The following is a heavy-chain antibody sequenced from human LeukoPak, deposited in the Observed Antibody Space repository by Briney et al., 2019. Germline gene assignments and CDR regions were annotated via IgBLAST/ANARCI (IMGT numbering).Heavy chain of an antibody. CDR1: GFTVSSNY. V-gene: IGHV3-53*01. CDR3: AKVGYIADILDAFDI. J-gene: IGHJ3*02. D-gene: IGHD6-13*01. CDR2: IYSGGST. Sequence: GGSLRLSCAASGFTVSSNYMSWVRQAPGKGLEWVSVIYSGGSTYYADSVKGRFTISRDNSKNTLYLQMNSLRAEDTAVYYCAKVGYIADILDAFDIWGQGTMVTVSS.